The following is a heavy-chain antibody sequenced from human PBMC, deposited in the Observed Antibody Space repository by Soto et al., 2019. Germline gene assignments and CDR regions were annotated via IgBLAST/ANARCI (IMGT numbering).Heavy chain of an antibody. V-gene: IGHV1-69*18. CDR1: GGTLSSDA. Sequence: QVQLVQSGAEVMKPGSSVKVSCKASGGTLSSDAVSWVRRAPGQGLEWMGRINPFSGTSNYSQKFQSRLTITADESTTTTYMELGNLRSEDSAIYYCATHSPRGYYYYYGMDFWGQGTPVTVSS. D-gene: IGHD2-15*01. CDR3: ATHSPRGYYYYYGMDF. CDR2: INPFSGTS. J-gene: IGHJ6*02.